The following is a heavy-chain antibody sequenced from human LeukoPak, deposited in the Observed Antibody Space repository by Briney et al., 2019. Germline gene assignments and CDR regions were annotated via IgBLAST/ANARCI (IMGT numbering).Heavy chain of an antibody. CDR3: ARRAAGTWWFDP. D-gene: IGHD6-13*01. CDR2: IYPGDSDT. Sequence: GESLKISCKGSGYSFTSYWIGWVRQMPGKGLELMGIIYPGDSDTRYSPSFQGQVTISADKPIRTAYLHWSSLKASDAAMYYCARRAAGTWWFDPWGQGTLVTVSS. CDR1: GYSFTSYW. J-gene: IGHJ5*02. V-gene: IGHV5-51*01.